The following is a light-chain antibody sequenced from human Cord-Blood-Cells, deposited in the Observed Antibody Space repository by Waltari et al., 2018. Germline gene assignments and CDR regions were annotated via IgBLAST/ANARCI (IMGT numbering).Light chain of an antibody. V-gene: IGKV1-39*01. CDR1: QSISSY. CDR2: AAS. Sequence: DIQMTQSPSSLSASVGDRVTITCRVSQSISSYLNWYQQKPGKAPKLLIYAASRLQSGGPSRFSGSGSGTDFTLTISSLQPEDFATYYCQQSYSTLPLTFGGGTKVEIK. J-gene: IGKJ4*01. CDR3: QQSYSTLPLT.